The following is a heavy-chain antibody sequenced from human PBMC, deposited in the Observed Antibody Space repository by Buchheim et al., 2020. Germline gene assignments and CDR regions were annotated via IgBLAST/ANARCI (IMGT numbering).Heavy chain of an antibody. Sequence: EVHLVESGGGLGQPGGSLRLSCAASGFPFSFYSMNWVRQAPGKGLEWVSYISSHSQFKNYADSMKGRFTISRDNATRSLYLQMNSLTAEDTALYYCARGKGRDFDKWSAYYPPDYWGQGT. D-gene: IGHD3-3*01. CDR3: ARGKGRDFDKWSAYYPPDY. J-gene: IGHJ4*02. CDR1: GFPFSFYS. CDR2: ISSHSQFK. V-gene: IGHV3-48*04.